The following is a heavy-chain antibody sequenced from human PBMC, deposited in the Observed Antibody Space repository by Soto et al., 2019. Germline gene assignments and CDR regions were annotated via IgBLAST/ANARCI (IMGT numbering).Heavy chain of an antibody. Sequence: QVQLQESGPGLVKPSETLSLTCTVSGASISGNYWSWIRQPPGKDLEWIGYIYDSGSTNYSPSLQSRVTMSIDRSKNQFSLALTSVTAADTAVSFCARYRRGTGWYYLDYWGQGILVTVSS. CDR3: ARYRRGTGWYYLDY. CDR2: IYDSGST. J-gene: IGHJ4*02. CDR1: GASISGNY. D-gene: IGHD6-19*01. V-gene: IGHV4-59*01.